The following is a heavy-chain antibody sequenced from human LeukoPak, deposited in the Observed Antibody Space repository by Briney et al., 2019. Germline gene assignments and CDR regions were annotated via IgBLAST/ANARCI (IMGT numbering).Heavy chain of an antibody. D-gene: IGHD3-22*01. CDR1: GFTFSSYS. J-gene: IGHJ4*02. CDR3: ARALNYYDSSGY. V-gene: IGHV3-21*01. CDR2: ISSSSSYI. Sequence: GGSLRLSRAASGFTFSSYSMNWVRQAPGKGLEWVSSISSSSSYIYYADSVKGRFTISRDNAKNSLYLQMNSLRAEDTAVYYCARALNYYDSSGYWGQGTLVTVSS.